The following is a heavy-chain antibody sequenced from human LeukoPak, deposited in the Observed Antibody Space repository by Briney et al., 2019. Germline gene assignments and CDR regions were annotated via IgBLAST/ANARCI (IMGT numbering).Heavy chain of an antibody. Sequence: TSSETLSLTCTVSGYSVSSGYFWGWIRQPPGKGLEWIGSIYHSGTTYYNPSLQSRVIISVDTPKNQFSLKLSSVTAADTAVYYCASGVELGKSPDDAFDIWGQGTMVTVSS. CDR3: ASGVELGKSPDDAFDI. J-gene: IGHJ3*02. D-gene: IGHD7-27*01. V-gene: IGHV4-38-2*02. CDR1: GYSVSSGYF. CDR2: IYHSGTT.